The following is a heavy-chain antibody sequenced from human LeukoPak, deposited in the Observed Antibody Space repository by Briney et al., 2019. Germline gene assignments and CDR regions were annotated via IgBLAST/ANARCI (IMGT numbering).Heavy chain of an antibody. Sequence: GGSLRLSCAASGFTFSSYWMHWVRQAPGEGLVWVSRIDSDGSSTSYADSVKGRFTISRDKSKDTLYLQMNSLRAEDTAVYYCAKDATASPYFHWFDNWGQGTQVIVSS. CDR1: GFTFSSYW. J-gene: IGHJ4*02. V-gene: IGHV3-74*01. CDR2: IDSDGSST. D-gene: IGHD3-9*01. CDR3: AKDATASPYFHWFDN.